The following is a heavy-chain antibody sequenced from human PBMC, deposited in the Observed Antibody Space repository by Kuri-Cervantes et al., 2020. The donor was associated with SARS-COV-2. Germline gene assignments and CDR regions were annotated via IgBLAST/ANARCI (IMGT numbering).Heavy chain of an antibody. Sequence: GESLKISCAASGFTFSSYAMHWVRQAPGKGLEWVALISYDGSDKNYADSVKGRFTISRDNSKNTLYLQMNSLRAEDTAVYYCAKDLSTEPRVQHWGQGTLVTVSS. CDR3: AKDLSTEPRVQH. D-gene: IGHD1-14*01. CDR1: GFTFSSYA. J-gene: IGHJ1*01. V-gene: IGHV3-30*07. CDR2: ISYDGSDK.